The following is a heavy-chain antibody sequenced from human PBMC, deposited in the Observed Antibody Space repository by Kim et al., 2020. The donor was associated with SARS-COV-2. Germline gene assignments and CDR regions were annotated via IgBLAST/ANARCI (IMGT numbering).Heavy chain of an antibody. Sequence: SETLSLTCAVYGGSFSGYYWSWIRQPPGKGLEWIGEINHSGSTNYNPSLKSRVTISVDTSKNQFSLKLSSVPAADTAVYYCARVGRVLRFLEWLPHYYY. V-gene: IGHV4-34*01. CDR1: GGSFSGYY. D-gene: IGHD3-3*01. CDR3: ARVGRVLRFLEWLPHYYY. CDR2: INHSGST. J-gene: IGHJ6*01.